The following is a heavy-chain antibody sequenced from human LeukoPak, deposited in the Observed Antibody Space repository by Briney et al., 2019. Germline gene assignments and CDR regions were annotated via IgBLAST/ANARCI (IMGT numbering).Heavy chain of an antibody. CDR2: ISWNSGSI. CDR1: GFTFSSYS. CDR3: AKDPDETGYFDY. D-gene: IGHD1-1*01. J-gene: IGHJ4*02. Sequence: GGSLRLSCAASGFTFSSYSMNWVRQAPGKGLEWVSGISWNSGSIGYADSVKGRFTISRDNAKNSLYLQMNSLRAEDTALYYCAKDPDETGYFDYWGQGTLVTVSS. V-gene: IGHV3-9*01.